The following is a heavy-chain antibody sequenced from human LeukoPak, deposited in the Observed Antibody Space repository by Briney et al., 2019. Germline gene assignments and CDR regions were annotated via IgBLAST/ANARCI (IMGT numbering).Heavy chain of an antibody. Sequence: GGSLRLSRAASGFTFSDYGMQWVRQAPGKGLEWVALISTDGSDKDYADSVKGRFTLSRDNSKNTLYLQMNSLRVEDTAVYYCAKDGTRSWFGEATWGQGTLVTVSS. J-gene: IGHJ5*02. CDR3: AKDGTRSWFGEAT. D-gene: IGHD3-10*01. V-gene: IGHV3-30*18. CDR1: GFTFSDYG. CDR2: ISTDGSDK.